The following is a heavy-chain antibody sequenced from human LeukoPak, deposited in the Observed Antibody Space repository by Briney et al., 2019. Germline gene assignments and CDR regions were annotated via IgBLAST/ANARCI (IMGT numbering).Heavy chain of an antibody. J-gene: IGHJ5*02. CDR1: GYTFTSYG. Sequence: ASVKVSCKSSGYTFTSYGISWVRQAPGQGLEWMGCISAYNGNTNYAQKLQGRVTMTTDTSTSTACMDLRSLRSDDTAVYYCARGPQGDYSNYWGENWFDPWGQGTLVTVSS. V-gene: IGHV1-18*01. CDR3: ARGPQGDYSNYWGENWFDP. D-gene: IGHD4-11*01. CDR2: ISAYNGNT.